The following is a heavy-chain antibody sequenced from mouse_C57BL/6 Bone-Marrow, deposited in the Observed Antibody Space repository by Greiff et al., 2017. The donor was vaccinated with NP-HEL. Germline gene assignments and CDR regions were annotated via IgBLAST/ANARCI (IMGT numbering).Heavy chain of an antibody. CDR2: IYPRSGNT. V-gene: IGHV1-81*01. D-gene: IGHD3-2*01. CDR1: GYTFTSYG. CDR3: ARDSQAY. J-gene: IGHJ3*01. Sequence: VQLQQSGAELARPGASVKLSCKASGYTFTSYGISWVKQRTGQGLEWIGGIYPRSGNTYYNEKVKGKATLTADKSSSTAYMELRSLTSEDSAVYFCARDSQAYWGQGTLVTVSA.